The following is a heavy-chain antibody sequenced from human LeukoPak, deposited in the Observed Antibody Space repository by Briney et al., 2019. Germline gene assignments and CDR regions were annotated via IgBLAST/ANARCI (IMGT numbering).Heavy chain of an antibody. CDR2: INVNSGGT. J-gene: IGHJ4*02. Sequence: ASLKVSCKASGYTFTDDYIHWVRQAPGQGLEWMGWINVNSGGTNYAQKFYARVTMTRDTSISTAYMELSRLRSDDTAVYYCARALTYYYDSSGVGGQDFDYWGQGTLVTVSS. V-gene: IGHV1-2*02. CDR1: GYTFTDDY. D-gene: IGHD3-22*01. CDR3: ARALTYYYDSSGVGGQDFDY.